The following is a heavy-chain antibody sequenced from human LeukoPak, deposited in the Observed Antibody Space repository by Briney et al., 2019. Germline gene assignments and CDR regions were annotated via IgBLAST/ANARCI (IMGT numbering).Heavy chain of an antibody. D-gene: IGHD6-13*01. CDR2: IYYSGST. J-gene: IGHJ4*02. Sequence: SETLSLTCTVSGGSISSYYWSWIRQPPGKGLEWIGYIYYSGSTNYNPSLKSRVTISVDTFKNQFSLKLSSVTAADTAVYYCARVTQGYSSSWYERTYFDYWGQGTLVTVSS. V-gene: IGHV4-59*01. CDR1: GGSISSYY. CDR3: ARVTQGYSSSWYERTYFDY.